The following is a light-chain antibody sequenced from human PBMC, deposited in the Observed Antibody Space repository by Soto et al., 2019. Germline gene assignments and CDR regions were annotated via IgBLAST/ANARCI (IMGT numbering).Light chain of an antibody. CDR3: QQYNNWPPT. J-gene: IGKJ1*01. CDR2: DIF. Sequence: EIVMTHSPATLSVSPWDMATLSCRASQSVGSDLVCYQQQPGQAPRLVIYDIFTRATGVPARFSGSGSGTEFTLTISSLQSEDFAVYYRQQYNNWPPTFGQGTKVDIK. V-gene: IGKV3D-15*01. CDR1: QSVGSD.